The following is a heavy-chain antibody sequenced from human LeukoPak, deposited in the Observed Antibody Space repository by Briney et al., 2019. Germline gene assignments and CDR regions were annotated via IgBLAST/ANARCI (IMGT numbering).Heavy chain of an antibody. CDR3: AGGPGFLIDC. V-gene: IGHV3-7*01. CDR1: GFTFSSYW. Sequence: GGSLRLSCAASGFTFSSYWMSWVRQAPGMGLEWVANIKQDGSEKHYVDSVKGRLTISRDNAKNLLYLQMNSLRVEDTAVYYCAGGPGFLIDCWGQGTLVTVSS. D-gene: IGHD3-3*01. CDR2: IKQDGSEK. J-gene: IGHJ4*02.